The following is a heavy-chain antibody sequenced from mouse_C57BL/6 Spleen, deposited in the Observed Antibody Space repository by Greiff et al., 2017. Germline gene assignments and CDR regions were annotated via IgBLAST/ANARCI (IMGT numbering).Heavy chain of an antibody. CDR3: ARGYYGDWYFDV. CDR1: GFTFSDFY. D-gene: IGHD1-1*01. J-gene: IGHJ1*03. CDR2: SRNKANDYTT. Sequence: EVNVVESGGGLVQSGRSLRLSCATSGFTFSDFYMEWVRQAPGKGLEWIAASRNKANDYTTEYSASVKGLFIVYRDTSQSILYLQMNALRAEDTAIYYCARGYYGDWYFDVWGTGTTVTVSS. V-gene: IGHV7-1*01.